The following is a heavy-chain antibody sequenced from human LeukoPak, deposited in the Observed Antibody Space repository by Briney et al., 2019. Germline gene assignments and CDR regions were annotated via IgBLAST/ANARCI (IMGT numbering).Heavy chain of an antibody. D-gene: IGHD6-13*01. CDR3: ATTYSSSWYYFDY. V-gene: IGHV1-69*01. CDR1: GGIFCRYA. Sequence: GSSVKVSCKASGGIFCRYAISWVRRAAGHELEGLGGIIPIFGTAEYAQKFHGRVTITADESTSTAYMELSSLRSEDTAGYYCATTYSSSWYYFDYGGKGTLVTVSS. J-gene: IGHJ4*02. CDR2: IIPIFGTA.